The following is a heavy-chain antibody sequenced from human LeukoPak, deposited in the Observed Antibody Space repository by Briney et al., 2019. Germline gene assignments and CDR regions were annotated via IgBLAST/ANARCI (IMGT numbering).Heavy chain of an antibody. D-gene: IGHD6-19*01. V-gene: IGHV1-18*01. Sequence: GASVKVSCKASGYTFTSYGISWVRQAPRQGLEWMGWISAYNGNTNYAQKLQGRVTMTTDTSTSTAYMELRSLRSDDTAVYYCARDKWQWLVLRGQNEDFDYWGQGTLVTVSS. CDR1: GYTFTSYG. J-gene: IGHJ4*02. CDR3: ARDKWQWLVLRGQNEDFDY. CDR2: ISAYNGNT.